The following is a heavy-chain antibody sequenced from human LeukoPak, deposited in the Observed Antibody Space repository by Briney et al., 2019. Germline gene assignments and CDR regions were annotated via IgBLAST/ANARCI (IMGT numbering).Heavy chain of an antibody. Sequence: SETLSLTCVVYGYSISSGYHWGWIRQSPGKGQEWIVSMHHSGSTYYNPSLKSRAIISLDTSKNQFSLNLRFVTAADTAMYYCARLGYCSSMDCYFDQWGQGTLVTVSS. CDR1: GYSISSGYH. J-gene: IGHJ4*03. CDR2: MHHSGST. CDR3: ARLGYCSSMDCYFDQ. D-gene: IGHD2-2*01. V-gene: IGHV4-38-2*01.